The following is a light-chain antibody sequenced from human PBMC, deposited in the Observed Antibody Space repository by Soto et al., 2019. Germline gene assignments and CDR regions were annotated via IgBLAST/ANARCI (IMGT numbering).Light chain of an antibody. Sequence: QSALTQPASVSGSPGKSITISCTGTRSDVGGYNYVSWYQQHPGKAPKLMIYEVSNRPSGVSNRFSGSKSGNTASLTISGLQAEDEADYYRSSYTSSSTRVFGGGTKLTVL. V-gene: IGLV2-14*01. CDR2: EVS. J-gene: IGLJ3*02. CDR1: RSDVGGYNY. CDR3: SSYTSSSTRV.